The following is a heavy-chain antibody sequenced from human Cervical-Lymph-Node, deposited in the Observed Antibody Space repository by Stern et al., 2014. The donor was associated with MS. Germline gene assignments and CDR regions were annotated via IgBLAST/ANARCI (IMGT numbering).Heavy chain of an antibody. CDR1: GFMFRTYN. Sequence: EVQLEESGGGLVKPGGSLRLSCAASGFMFRTYNMNWVRQAPGKGLEWVSVISSSSNYIYYADSVRGRFTISRDNAKNSLYLQMNSLRAEDTAVYYCARDDELYGLDYWGQGTLVTVSS. CDR2: ISSSSNYI. CDR3: ARDDELYGLDY. J-gene: IGHJ4*02. V-gene: IGHV3-21*01. D-gene: IGHD2/OR15-2a*01.